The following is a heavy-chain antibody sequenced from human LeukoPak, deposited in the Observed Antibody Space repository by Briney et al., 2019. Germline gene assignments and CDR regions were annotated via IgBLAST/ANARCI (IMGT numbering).Heavy chain of an antibody. J-gene: IGHJ5*02. Sequence: GESLKISCKGSGYGFTSYWISWVRQMPGKGLEWMGRIDPSDSYTNYSPSFQGHVTISADKSISTAYLQWSSLKASDTAMYYCARRMEDWFDPWGQGTLVTVSS. CDR3: ARRMEDWFDP. V-gene: IGHV5-10-1*01. CDR1: GYGFTSYW. D-gene: IGHD1-1*01. CDR2: IDPSDSYT.